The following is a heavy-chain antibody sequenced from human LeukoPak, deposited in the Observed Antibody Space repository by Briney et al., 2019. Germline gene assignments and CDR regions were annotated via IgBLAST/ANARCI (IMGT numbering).Heavy chain of an antibody. D-gene: IGHD6-13*01. Sequence: PGGSQRLSCAASGFTFDDYAMHWVRQAPGKGLEWVSGISWNSGSIGYADSVKGRFTISRDNAKNSLYLQMNSLRAEDTALYYCAKDPSPGGAAAGTAFDYWGQGTLVTVSS. CDR2: ISWNSGSI. CDR3: AKDPSPGGAAAGTAFDY. CDR1: GFTFDDYA. J-gene: IGHJ4*02. V-gene: IGHV3-9*01.